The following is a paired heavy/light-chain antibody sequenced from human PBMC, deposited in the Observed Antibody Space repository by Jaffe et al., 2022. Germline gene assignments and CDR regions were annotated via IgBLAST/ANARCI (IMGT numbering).Heavy chain of an antibody. V-gene: IGHV5-51*01. CDR3: VRHQRPVLRYFDWYPGGAFDI. CDR1: GYSFTSYW. Sequence: EVQLVQSGAEVKKPGESLKISCKGSGYSFTSYWIGWVRQMPGKGLEWMGIIYPGDSDTRYSPSFQGQVTISADKSISTAYLQWSSLKASDTAMYYCVRHQRPVLRYFDWYPGGAFDIWGQGTMVTVSS. D-gene: IGHD3-9*01. J-gene: IGHJ3*02. CDR2: IYPGDSDT.
Light chain of an antibody. CDR1: NIGSKS. J-gene: IGLJ1*01. V-gene: IGLV3-21*02. CDR2: DDS. CDR3: QVWDSSSDHPGCV. Sequence: SYVLTQPPSVSVAPGQTARITCGGNNIGSKSVHWYQQKPGQAPVLVVYDDSDRPSGIPERFSGSNSGNTATLTISRVEAGDEADYYCQVWDSSSDHPGCVFGTGTKVTVL.